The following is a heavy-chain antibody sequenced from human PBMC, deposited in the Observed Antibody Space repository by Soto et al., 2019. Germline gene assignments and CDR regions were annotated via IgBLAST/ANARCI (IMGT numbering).Heavy chain of an antibody. CDR2: IIPIFGTA. Sequence: GASVKISCKVSGGTFSSYAISWVRQSTGQGLEWLGGIIPIFGTASYAQKFQGRVTITADESTRTAYMELSSLRSEDTAVHSCARLGSPIVGVVMGSTRQPYYYYGMDVWVQGTTVTVAS. J-gene: IGHJ6*02. CDR3: ARLGSPIVGVVMGSTRQPYYYYGMDV. D-gene: IGHD3-3*02. CDR1: GGTFSSYA. V-gene: IGHV1-69*13.